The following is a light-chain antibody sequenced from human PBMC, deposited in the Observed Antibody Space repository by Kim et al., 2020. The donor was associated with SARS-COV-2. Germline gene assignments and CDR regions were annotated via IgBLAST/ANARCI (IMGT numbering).Light chain of an antibody. V-gene: IGLV7-46*01. CDR2: DTN. J-gene: IGLJ2*01. CDR1: SGPVTNDHY. Sequence: GPVTLPCGSSSGPVTNDHYPSWFQQRPGQAPRTLIYDTNNRHSWTPARFSGSLVGGKAALTLSGALPEDEAEYCGLLSVDDARDVSFGGGTQLAVL. CDR3: LLSVDDARDVS.